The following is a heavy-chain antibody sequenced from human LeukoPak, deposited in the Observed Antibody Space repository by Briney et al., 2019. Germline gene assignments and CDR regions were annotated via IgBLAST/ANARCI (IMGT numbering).Heavy chain of an antibody. J-gene: IGHJ4*02. CDR1: GGSISSGGYY. CDR3: ARWVAVGASDY. D-gene: IGHD1-26*01. Sequence: SETLSLTCTVSGGSISSGGYYWSWIRQHPGKGLEWIGYIYYSGSTYYNPSLKSRVTISVDTSKNQFSLRLSSVTAADTAVYYCARWVAVGASDYWGQGPLVSVSS. V-gene: IGHV4-31*03. CDR2: IYYSGST.